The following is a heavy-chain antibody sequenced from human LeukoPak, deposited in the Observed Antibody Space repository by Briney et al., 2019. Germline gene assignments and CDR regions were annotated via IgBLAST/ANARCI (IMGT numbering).Heavy chain of an antibody. CDR1: GFTFNTYT. Sequence: GGSLRLSCAASGFTFNTYTMNWVRQAPGKGLEWVSYISGSSGIIDYADSVRGRFTISRDNAKNSLYLQMNSLRAEDTAVYYCASIRGLGPTQLQYFDYWGQGTLVTVSS. CDR2: ISGSSGII. V-gene: IGHV3-48*01. CDR3: ASIRGLGPTQLQYFDY. D-gene: IGHD2-2*01. J-gene: IGHJ4*02.